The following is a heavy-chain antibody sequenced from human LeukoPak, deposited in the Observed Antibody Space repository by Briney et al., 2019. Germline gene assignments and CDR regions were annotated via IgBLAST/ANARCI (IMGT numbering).Heavy chain of an antibody. CDR3: ARGPNDFGVVTPLNYYMDV. J-gene: IGHJ6*03. CDR2: IYYSGST. V-gene: IGHV4-59*01. CDR1: GGSISSYY. Sequence: KSSETLSLTCTVSGGSISSYYWSGIRQPPGKGLEWIGYIYYSGSTNYNPSLKSRVTISVDTSKNQFSLKLSSVTAADTAVYYCARGPNDFGVVTPLNYYMDVWGKGTTVTVSS. D-gene: IGHD3-3*01.